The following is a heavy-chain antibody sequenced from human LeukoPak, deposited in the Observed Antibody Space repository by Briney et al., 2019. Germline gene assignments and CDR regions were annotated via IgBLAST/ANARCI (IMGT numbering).Heavy chain of an antibody. CDR2: IYYSGST. J-gene: IGHJ4*02. D-gene: IGHD3-3*01. Sequence: SETLSLTCTVSGGSISSYYWSWIRQPPGEGLEWIGYIYYSGSTNYNPSLKSRVTISVDTSKNQFSLKLSSVTAADTAVYYCARLGYDFWSGYSEGDYFDYWGQGTLVTVSS. V-gene: IGHV4-59*01. CDR3: ARLGYDFWSGYSEGDYFDY. CDR1: GGSISSYY.